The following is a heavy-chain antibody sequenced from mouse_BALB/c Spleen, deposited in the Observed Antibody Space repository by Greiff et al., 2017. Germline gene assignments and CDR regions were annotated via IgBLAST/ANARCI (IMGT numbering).Heavy chain of an antibody. J-gene: IGHJ2*01. CDR1: GYTFTSYW. CDR2: INPSTGYT. CDR3: ARWLRRYFDY. D-gene: IGHD2-2*01. Sequence: QVQLQQPGAELVKPGASVKMSCKASGYTFTSYWMHWVKQRPGQGLEWIGYINPSTGYTEYNQKFKDKATLTADKSSSTAYMQLSSLTSEDSAVYYCARWLRRYFDYWGQGTTLTVSS. V-gene: IGHV1S26*01.